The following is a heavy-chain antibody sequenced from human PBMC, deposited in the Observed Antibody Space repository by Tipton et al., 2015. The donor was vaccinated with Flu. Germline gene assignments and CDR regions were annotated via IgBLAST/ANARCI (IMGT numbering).Heavy chain of an antibody. J-gene: IGHJ4*02. CDR2: IHHSGNT. CDR1: GDSIGSLYY. V-gene: IGHV4-38-2*02. CDR3: ARGLYGSANYQRRYFDS. Sequence: LRLSCSVFGDSIGSLYYWAWIRQPPGKGLEWIGNIHHSGNTYQNPSLKSRVTISVDKSKNQFSLKLTPVTAADTAVYYCARGLYGSANYQRRYFDSWGQGTLVTVSS. D-gene: IGHD3-10*01.